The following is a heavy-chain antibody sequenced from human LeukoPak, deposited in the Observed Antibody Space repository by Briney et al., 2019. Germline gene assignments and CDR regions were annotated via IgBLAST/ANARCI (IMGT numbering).Heavy chain of an antibody. J-gene: IGHJ4*02. D-gene: IGHD3-22*01. CDR1: GGSMSSYY. Sequence: PSETLSLTCTVSGGSMSSYYWSWIRQPPGMGLEYIGNIFYSGSTNYNPSLKSRVTISVDTSKNQFSLKLTSVTAADTAVYYCASDSFYDSGGYFYYWGQGTPVTVSS. CDR3: ASDSFYDSGGYFYY. V-gene: IGHV4-59*12. CDR2: IFYSGST.